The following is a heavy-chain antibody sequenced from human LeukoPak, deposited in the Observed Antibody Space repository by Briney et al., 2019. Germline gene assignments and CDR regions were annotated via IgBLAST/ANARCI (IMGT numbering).Heavy chain of an antibody. Sequence: SETLSLTCTVSRGSISSSGYSWDWIRQPPGKGLEWIGTIYYSGSTYYNSSLESRVTMSVDTSKNQFSLKLSSVTAADTAVYYSARLVRGSQVFANWGHGTLVTVSS. CDR1: RGSISSSGYS. CDR2: IYYSGST. CDR3: ARLVRGSQVFAN. D-gene: IGHD2-2*01. V-gene: IGHV4-39*01. J-gene: IGHJ4*01.